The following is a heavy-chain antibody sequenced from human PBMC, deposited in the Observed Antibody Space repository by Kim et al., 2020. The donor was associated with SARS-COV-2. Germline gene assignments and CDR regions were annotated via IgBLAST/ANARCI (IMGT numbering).Heavy chain of an antibody. CDR3: ARDSSGWYTLGAFDI. Sequence: PPLKSRVTISVDKSKNQFSMKLSSVTAADTAVYYCARDSSGWYTLGAFDIWGQGTMVTVSS. V-gene: IGHV4-4*02. D-gene: IGHD6-19*01. J-gene: IGHJ3*02.